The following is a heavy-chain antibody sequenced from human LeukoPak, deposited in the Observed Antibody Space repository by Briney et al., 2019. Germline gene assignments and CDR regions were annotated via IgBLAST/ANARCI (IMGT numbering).Heavy chain of an antibody. CDR3: ARHIAGYSSSWPDSTFDY. V-gene: IGHV4-59*08. D-gene: IGHD6-13*01. CDR2: IYYSGST. Sequence: PSETLSHTCTVSGGSISSYYWSWIRQPPGKGLEWIGYIYYSGSTNYNPSLKSRVTISVDTSKNQFSLKLSSVTAPDTAVYYCARHIAGYSSSWPDSTFDYWGQGTLVTVSS. CDR1: GGSISSYY. J-gene: IGHJ4*02.